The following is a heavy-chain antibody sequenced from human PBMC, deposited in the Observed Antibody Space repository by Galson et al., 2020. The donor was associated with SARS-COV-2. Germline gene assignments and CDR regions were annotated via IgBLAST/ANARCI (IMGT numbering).Heavy chain of an antibody. D-gene: IGHD3-22*01. CDR1: GGSISSGGYY. CDR3: ARTLGGYYDSSGYPPYYFDY. J-gene: IGHJ4*02. CDR2: IYYSGST. Sequence: SETLSLTCTVSGGSISSGGYYWSWIRQHPGEGLEWIGYIYYSGSTYYNPSLKSRVTISVDTSKNQFSLKLSSVTAADTAVYYCARTLGGYYDSSGYPPYYFDYWGQGTLVTVSS. V-gene: IGHV4-31*03.